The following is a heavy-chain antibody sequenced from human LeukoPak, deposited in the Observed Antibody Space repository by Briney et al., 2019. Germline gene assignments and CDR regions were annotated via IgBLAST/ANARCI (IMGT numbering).Heavy chain of an antibody. J-gene: IGHJ4*02. CDR2: IKSKTDGGTT. V-gene: IGHV3-15*01. CDR1: GFTFSNAW. CDR3: TTVSSGYSSGWYVGPIDH. D-gene: IGHD6-19*01. Sequence: PGGSLRLSCAASGFTFSNAWMSWVRQAPGKGLEWVGRIKSKTDGGTTDYAAPVKGRFTISRDDSKNTLYLQMNSLKTEDTAVYYCTTVSSGYSSGWYVGPIDHWGQGTLVTVSS.